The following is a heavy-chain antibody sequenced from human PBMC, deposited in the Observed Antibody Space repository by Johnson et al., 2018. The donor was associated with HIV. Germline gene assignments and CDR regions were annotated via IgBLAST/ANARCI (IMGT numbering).Heavy chain of an antibody. Sequence: QVQLVESGGGVMQPGKSLRLSCEASGFTFSSYAMHWVRQAPGKGLEWVAVISYDGSNKYYADSVKGRFTISRDNSKNTLYLQMNSLRAEDTAVYYCAREWELLGSAFDIWGQGTMVTVSS. V-gene: IGHV3-30-3*01. D-gene: IGHD1-26*01. CDR1: GFTFSSYA. CDR2: ISYDGSNK. J-gene: IGHJ3*02. CDR3: AREWELLGSAFDI.